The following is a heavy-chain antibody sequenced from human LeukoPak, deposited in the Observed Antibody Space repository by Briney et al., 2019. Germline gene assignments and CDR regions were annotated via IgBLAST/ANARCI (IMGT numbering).Heavy chain of an antibody. CDR1: GFTFSSYS. Sequence: GGSLRLSCAASGFTFSSYSMNWARQAPGKGLEWVSSISSSSSYIYYADSVKGRFTISRDNAKNSLYLQMNSLRAEDTAVYYCASELGYCSGGSCDWGQGTLVTVSS. CDR2: ISSSSSYI. V-gene: IGHV3-21*01. J-gene: IGHJ4*02. CDR3: ASELGYCSGGSCD. D-gene: IGHD2-15*01.